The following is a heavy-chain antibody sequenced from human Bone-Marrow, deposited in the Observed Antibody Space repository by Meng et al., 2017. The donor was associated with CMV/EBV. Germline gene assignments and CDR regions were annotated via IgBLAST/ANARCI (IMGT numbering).Heavy chain of an antibody. CDR3: ARDLLDCSSTSCQAAFDP. J-gene: IGHJ5*02. Sequence: GESLKISCAASGFTFSSYWMHWVRQAPGKGLVWVAVISYDGSNKYYADSVKGRSTISRDNSKNTLYLQMNSLRAEDTAVYYCARDLLDCSSTSCQAAFDPWGQGTLVTVSS. CDR1: GFTFSSYW. CDR2: ISYDGSNK. V-gene: IGHV3-30-3*01. D-gene: IGHD2-2*01.